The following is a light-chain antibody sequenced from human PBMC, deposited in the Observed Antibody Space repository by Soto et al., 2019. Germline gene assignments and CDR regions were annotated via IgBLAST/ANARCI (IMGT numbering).Light chain of an antibody. CDR1: QSVSSSY. V-gene: IGKV3-20*01. J-gene: IGKJ1*01. Sequence: EIVLTQSPGTLSLSPGERATLSCRASQSVSSSYFAWYQQRFGQAPRLLIYGASSRATGIPDRFSGSGSGTDFTLTISRLEPDFFAVYYCQQYGSLSWAFGQGTKVDIK. CDR3: QQYGSLSWA. CDR2: GAS.